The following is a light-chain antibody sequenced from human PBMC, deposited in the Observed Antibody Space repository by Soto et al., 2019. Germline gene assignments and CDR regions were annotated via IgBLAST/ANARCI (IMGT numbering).Light chain of an antibody. CDR2: DAS. Sequence: DIQMTQSPSSLSASVGDSVTITCRASQGITNRLAWFQQKPGEAPKSLIYDASTLQSGVPSKFSGSGSGTDFSLTITSLQPENFTTYFCLQYHTDPWTFGQGTKVEIK. CDR3: LQYHTDPWT. V-gene: IGKV1-16*02. J-gene: IGKJ1*01. CDR1: QGITNR.